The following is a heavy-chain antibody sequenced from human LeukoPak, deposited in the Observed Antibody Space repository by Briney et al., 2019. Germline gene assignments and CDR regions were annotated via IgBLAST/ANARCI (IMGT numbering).Heavy chain of an antibody. Sequence: DSVMGRFTISRDNPKSTVYLQMNSLRAEDTAVYYCARFIAAPYYFDYWGRGTLVTVSS. V-gene: IGHV3-30*07. J-gene: IGHJ4*02. D-gene: IGHD6-13*01. CDR3: ARFIAAPYYFDY.